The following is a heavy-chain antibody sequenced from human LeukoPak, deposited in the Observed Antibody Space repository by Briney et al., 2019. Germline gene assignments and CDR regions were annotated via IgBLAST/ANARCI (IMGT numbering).Heavy chain of an antibody. J-gene: IGHJ4*02. CDR3: AKDAWWSFDY. D-gene: IGHD2-15*01. CDR2: IYSGGST. CDR1: GITVSSNY. Sequence: PGGSLRLSCAASGITVSSNYMSWVRQAPGKGLEWVSVIYSGGSTYYADSVKGRFTISRDNSKNTLYLQMNSLRAEDTAVYYCAKDAWWSFDYWGQGTLVTVSS. V-gene: IGHV3-66*01.